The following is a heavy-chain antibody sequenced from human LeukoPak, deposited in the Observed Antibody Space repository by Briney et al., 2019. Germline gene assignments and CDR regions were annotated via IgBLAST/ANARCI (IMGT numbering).Heavy chain of an antibody. V-gene: IGHV1-18*01. Sequence: ASVKDPCKASGYTFTSYGICWVRQAPGQGLEWMGWISAYNGNTNYAQKLQGRVTMTTDTSMSTAYMELRSLRSDDTAVYYCARRREMYSGYYGDYWGQGTLVTVSS. CDR1: GYTFTSYG. CDR2: ISAYNGNT. D-gene: IGHD3-22*01. J-gene: IGHJ4*02. CDR3: ARRREMYSGYYGDY.